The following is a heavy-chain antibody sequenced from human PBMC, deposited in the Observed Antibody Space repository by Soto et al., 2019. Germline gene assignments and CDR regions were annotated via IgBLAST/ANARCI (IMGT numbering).Heavy chain of an antibody. V-gene: IGHV4-34*01. Sequence: LSLTFAVYGGSFSGYYWSWIRQPPGKGLEWIGEINHSGSTNYNPSLKSRVTISVDTSKNQFSLKLSSVTAADTAVYYCSRAIPKVPAAMVNYWGQGTLVTVSS. CDR3: SRAIPKVPAAMVNY. CDR2: INHSGST. J-gene: IGHJ4*02. D-gene: IGHD2-2*01. CDR1: GGSFSGYY.